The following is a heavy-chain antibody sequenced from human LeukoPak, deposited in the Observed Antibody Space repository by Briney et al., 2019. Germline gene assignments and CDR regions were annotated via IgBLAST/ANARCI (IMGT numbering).Heavy chain of an antibody. CDR2: IGSSGTTI. Sequence: GGSLRLSCAASGFTFSSYEMNWVRQAPGKGLGWVSHIGSSGTTIYYADSVKGRFTISRDNAKSSLYLQMNSLRAEDTAVYYCAKVATEGYYFDYWGQGTLVTVSS. CDR3: AKVATEGYYFDY. J-gene: IGHJ4*02. D-gene: IGHD5-12*01. CDR1: GFTFSSYE. V-gene: IGHV3-48*03.